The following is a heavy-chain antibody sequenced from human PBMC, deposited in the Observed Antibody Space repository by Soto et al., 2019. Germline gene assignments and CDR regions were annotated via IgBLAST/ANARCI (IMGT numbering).Heavy chain of an antibody. CDR2: IYSGGST. D-gene: IGHD2-15*01. Sequence: GGSLRLSCAASGFTVSSNYMSWVRQAPGKGLEWVSVIYSGGSTYYADSVKGRFTISRDNSKNTLYLQMNSLRAEDTAVYYCARDRGYCSGGSCYHDAFDIRGQGTMVTVSS. CDR3: ARDRGYCSGGSCYHDAFDI. J-gene: IGHJ3*02. V-gene: IGHV3-66*01. CDR1: GFTVSSNY.